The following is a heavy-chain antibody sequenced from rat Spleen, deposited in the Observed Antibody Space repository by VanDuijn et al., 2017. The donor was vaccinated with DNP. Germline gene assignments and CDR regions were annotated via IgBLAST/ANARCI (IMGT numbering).Heavy chain of an antibody. Sequence: EVQLQASGPGLVKPSQSLSLTCSVTGYSITSNYWGWIRKFPGNKLEWMGYINSAGSTNYNPSLKSRISITRDTSKNQFFLQVNSVTTEDTATYYCARSQRGFAYWGQGTLVTVSS. CDR1: GYSITSNY. CDR2: INSAGST. J-gene: IGHJ3*01. D-gene: IGHD3-5*01. V-gene: IGHV3-3*01. CDR3: ARSQRGFAY.